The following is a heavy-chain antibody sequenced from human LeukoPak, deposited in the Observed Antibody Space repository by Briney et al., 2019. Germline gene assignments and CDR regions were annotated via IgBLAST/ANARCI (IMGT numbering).Heavy chain of an antibody. CDR3: ARVTAAAGIGNSYYYYYMDV. J-gene: IGHJ6*03. V-gene: IGHV1-2*06. D-gene: IGHD6-13*01. Sequence: ASVKVSCKASGYTFTGYYMHWVRQAPGQGLEWMGRINPNSGGTNYAQKFQGRVTITRDTSISTAYMELSRLRSDDTAVYYCARVTAAAGIGNSYYYYYMDVWGKATTVTVSS. CDR2: INPNSGGT. CDR1: GYTFTGYY.